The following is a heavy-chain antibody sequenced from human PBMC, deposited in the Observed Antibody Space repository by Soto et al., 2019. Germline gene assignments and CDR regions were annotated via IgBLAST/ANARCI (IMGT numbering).Heavy chain of an antibody. D-gene: IGHD2-15*01. CDR2: INSDGSST. Sequence: EVQLVESGGGLVQPGGSLRLSCAASGFTFSSYWMHWVRQAPGKGLVRVSRINSDGSSTSYADSVKGRFTISRDNAKNTLYLQMNSLRAEDTAVYYCARDVGGYCSGGSCYLIWGQGTMVTVSS. CDR3: ARDVGGYCSGGSCYLI. CDR1: GFTFSSYW. J-gene: IGHJ3*02. V-gene: IGHV3-74*01.